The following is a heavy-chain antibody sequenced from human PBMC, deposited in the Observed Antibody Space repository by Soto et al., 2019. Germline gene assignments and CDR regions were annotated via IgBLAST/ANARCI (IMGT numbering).Heavy chain of an antibody. V-gene: IGHV4-59*08. CDR3: ATRSTSSSDY. CDR1: GGSISSYY. J-gene: IGHJ4*02. D-gene: IGHD6-13*01. Sequence: VQLQESGPGLVKPSETLSLTCTVSGGSISSYYWSWIRQPPGKGLEWIGYIFYSGSTNYNPSLKSRVTTSVDTSKIQFSLTLRSVTAADTAVYYCATRSTSSSDYWGQGPLVTVSS. CDR2: IFYSGST.